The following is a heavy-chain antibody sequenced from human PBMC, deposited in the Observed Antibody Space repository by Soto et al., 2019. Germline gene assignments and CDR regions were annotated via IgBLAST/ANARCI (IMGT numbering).Heavy chain of an antibody. CDR1: GGSISSYY. Sequence: SETLSLTCTVSGGSISSYYWSWIRQPPGKGLEWIGYIYYSGSTNYNPSLKSRVTISVDTSKNQFSLKLSSVTAADTAVYYCAGVSYYDSSGYYYFGAFDIWGQGTMVT. CDR3: AGVSYYDSSGYYYFGAFDI. J-gene: IGHJ3*02. V-gene: IGHV4-59*01. CDR2: IYYSGST. D-gene: IGHD3-22*01.